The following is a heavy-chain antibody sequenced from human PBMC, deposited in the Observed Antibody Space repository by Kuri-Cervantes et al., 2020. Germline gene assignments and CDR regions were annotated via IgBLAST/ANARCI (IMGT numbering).Heavy chain of an antibody. J-gene: IGHJ6*04. V-gene: IGHV3-48*03. CDR2: ISSSGSTI. CDR1: GFTFSGYG. Sequence: GESLKTSCAASGFTFSGYGMNWVRQAPGKGLEWVSYISSSGSTIYYADSVKGRFTISRDNAKNSLYLQMNSMRAEDTAVYFCARDGYYCYAMDVWGKGTTVTVSS. CDR3: ARDGYYCYAMDV.